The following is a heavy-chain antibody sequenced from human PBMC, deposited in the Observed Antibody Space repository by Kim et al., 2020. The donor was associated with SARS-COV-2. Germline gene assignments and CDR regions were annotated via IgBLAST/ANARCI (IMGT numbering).Heavy chain of an antibody. CDR3: TRDPDYSKGASFDY. D-gene: IGHD4-4*01. V-gene: IGHV3-74*01. Sequence: ADSVKGRFNISTDNSKNMMYLQMNSLRAEDTAVYYCTRDPDYSKGASFDYWGQGTLVTVSS. J-gene: IGHJ4*02.